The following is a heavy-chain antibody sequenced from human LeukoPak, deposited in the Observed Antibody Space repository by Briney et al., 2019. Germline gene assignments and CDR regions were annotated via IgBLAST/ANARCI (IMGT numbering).Heavy chain of an antibody. CDR1: GYTFTSYA. J-gene: IGHJ6*03. CDR2: INTNTGNP. CDR3: ARGGPRGTGYYYYYYYYYMDV. V-gene: IGHV7-4-1*02. Sequence: ASVKVSCKASGYTFTSYAMNWVRQAPGQGLEWMGWINTNTGNPTYAQGFTGRFVFSLDTSVSTAYLQISSLKAEDIAVYYCARGGPRGTGYYYYYYYYYMDVWGKGTTVTVSS. D-gene: IGHD3/OR15-3a*01.